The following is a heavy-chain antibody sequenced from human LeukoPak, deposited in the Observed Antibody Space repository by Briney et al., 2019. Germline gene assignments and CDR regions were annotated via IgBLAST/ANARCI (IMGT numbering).Heavy chain of an antibody. CDR3: AREEWGATRYFQH. D-gene: IGHD1-26*01. V-gene: IGHV3-21*01. CDR1: GFTFSSYS. Sequence: GGSLRLSCAASGFTFSSYSMNWVRQAPGKGLEWVSSISSSSSYIYYADSVKGRFTISRDNAKNSLYLQMNSLRAGDTAVYYCAREEWGATRYFQHWGQGTLVTVSS. CDR2: ISSSSSYI. J-gene: IGHJ1*01.